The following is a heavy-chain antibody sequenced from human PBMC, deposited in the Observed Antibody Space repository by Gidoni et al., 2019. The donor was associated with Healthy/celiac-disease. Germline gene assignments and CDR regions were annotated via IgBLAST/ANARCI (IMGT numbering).Heavy chain of an antibody. Sequence: QVQLQESGPGLLKPSEALSLTCTVSGGAISSYYWSWIRQPPGKVLEWIGYIYYSGSTNYTPSLTSRVTISVDTSKTQSSLTLSFVTAAETAVYSCARVGVEMVTTYYFDSWGQGTLVTVSS. V-gene: IGHV4-59*01. J-gene: IGHJ4*02. CDR1: GGAISSYY. CDR2: IYYSGST. D-gene: IGHD5-18*01. CDR3: ARVGVEMVTTYYFDS.